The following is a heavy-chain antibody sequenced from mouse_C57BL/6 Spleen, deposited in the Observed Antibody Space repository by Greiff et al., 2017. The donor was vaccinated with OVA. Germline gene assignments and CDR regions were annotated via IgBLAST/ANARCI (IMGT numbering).Heavy chain of an antibody. V-gene: IGHV1-15*01. J-gene: IGHJ2*01. CDR1: GYTFTDYE. Sequence: VQLVESGAELVRPGASVTLSCKASGYTFTDYEMHWVKQTPVHGLEWIGAIDPETGGTAYNQKFKGKAILTADKSSSTAYMELRSLTSEDSAVYYCTTYYYGSSYFDYWGQGTTLTVSS. CDR3: TTYYYGSSYFDY. CDR2: IDPETGGT. D-gene: IGHD1-1*01.